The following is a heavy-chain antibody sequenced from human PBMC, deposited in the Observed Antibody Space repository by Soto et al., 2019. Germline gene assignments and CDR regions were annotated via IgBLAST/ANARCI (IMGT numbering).Heavy chain of an antibody. D-gene: IGHD5-18*01. CDR1: GIAFSTYG. CDR3: ATGIGAYAYGPHY. Sequence: VQLVESGGGVVQPGTSLRLSCAASGIAFSTYGMHWVRRAPGKGLEWVAGIWFDGSIEYYGDSVKGRFTISRDNSKNTLALQLNSLRAEDTAVYFCATGIGAYAYGPHYWGPGSLVTVSS. J-gene: IGHJ4*02. CDR2: IWFDGSIE. V-gene: IGHV3-33*01.